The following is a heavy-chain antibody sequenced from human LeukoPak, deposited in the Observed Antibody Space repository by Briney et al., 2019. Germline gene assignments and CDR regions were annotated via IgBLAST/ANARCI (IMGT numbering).Heavy chain of an antibody. J-gene: IGHJ4*02. CDR1: GFTFSDYY. CDR3: ARMSGIAAATYFDY. V-gene: IGHV3-11*03. Sequence: PGGSLRLSCAASGFTFSDYYMSWIRQAPGKGLEGVSYISSSSSYTNYADSVKGRFTISRDNAKNSLYLQMNSLRADDTAVYYCARMSGIAAATYFDYWGQGTLVTVSS. CDR2: ISSSSSYT. D-gene: IGHD6-13*01.